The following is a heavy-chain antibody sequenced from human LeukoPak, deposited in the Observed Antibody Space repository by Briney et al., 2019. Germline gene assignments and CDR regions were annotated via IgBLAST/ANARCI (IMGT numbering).Heavy chain of an antibody. D-gene: IGHD6-13*01. CDR1: GFTFSSYA. CDR2: ISGSGGST. Sequence: PGGSLRLSCAASGFTFSSYAMSWVRQAPGKGLEWVSAISGSGGSTYYADSVKGRFTISRDNSKNTLYLQMNSLRAEDTAVYYCAKDVQIAAAGIPYYFDYWGQGTLVTVSS. CDR3: AKDVQIAAAGIPYYFDY. V-gene: IGHV3-23*01. J-gene: IGHJ4*02.